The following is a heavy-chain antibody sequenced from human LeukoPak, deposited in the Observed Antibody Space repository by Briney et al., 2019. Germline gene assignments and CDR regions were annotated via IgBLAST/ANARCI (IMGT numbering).Heavy chain of an antibody. J-gene: IGHJ4*02. V-gene: IGHV3-21*01. D-gene: IGHD6-13*01. CDR2: ISSSSSYI. CDR3: ARGGTQQLGY. Sequence: GRSLRLSCEVSGFSFSSQSMHWVRQAPGKGLEWVSSISSSSSYIYYADSVKGRFTISRDNAKNSLYLQMNSLRAEDTVVYYCARGGTQQLGYWGQGTLVTVSS. CDR1: GFSFSSQS.